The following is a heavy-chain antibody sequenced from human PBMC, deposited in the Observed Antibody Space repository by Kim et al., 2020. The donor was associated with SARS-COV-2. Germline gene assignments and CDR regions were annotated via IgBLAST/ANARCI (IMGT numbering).Heavy chain of an antibody. D-gene: IGHD1-7*01. V-gene: IGHV4-59*01. J-gene: IGHJ4*02. CDR1: GGSISNYY. CDR2: IYYSGSA. Sequence: SETLSLTCTVSGGSISNYYWSWIRQPPGKGLEWIGYIYYSGSANYNPSLKSRDTISVDTSKNQFSLKLSSVTAADTAVYYCARGGNWNYVYWGQGTLVTVSS. CDR3: ARGGNWNYVY.